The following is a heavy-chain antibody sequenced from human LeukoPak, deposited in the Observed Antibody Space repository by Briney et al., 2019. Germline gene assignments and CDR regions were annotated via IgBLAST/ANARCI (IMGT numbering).Heavy chain of an antibody. CDR1: GYTFTSYY. D-gene: IGHD2-2*01. V-gene: IGHV1-2*02. Sequence: ASVKVSCKASGYTFTSYYMHWVRQAPGQGLEWMGWINPNSGGTNYAQKFQGRVTITRDTSISTAYMELSSLRSEDTAVYYCARRARDCSRTSCFNYYYYTDVWGKGTTVTVSS. CDR2: INPNSGGT. J-gene: IGHJ6*03. CDR3: ARRARDCSRTSCFNYYYYTDV.